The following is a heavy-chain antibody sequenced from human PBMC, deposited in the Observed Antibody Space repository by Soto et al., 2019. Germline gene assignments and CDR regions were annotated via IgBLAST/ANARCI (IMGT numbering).Heavy chain of an antibody. Sequence: ASVKVSCEASGYTFTSYGTSWVRQAPGQGLEWMGWISAYNGNTNYAQKLQGRVTMTTDTSTSTAYMELRSLRSDDTAVYYCARGHYDFWSNYYYYYMDVWGKGTTVTVSS. V-gene: IGHV1-18*01. D-gene: IGHD3-3*01. J-gene: IGHJ6*03. CDR1: GYTFTSYG. CDR3: ARGHYDFWSNYYYYYMDV. CDR2: ISAYNGNT.